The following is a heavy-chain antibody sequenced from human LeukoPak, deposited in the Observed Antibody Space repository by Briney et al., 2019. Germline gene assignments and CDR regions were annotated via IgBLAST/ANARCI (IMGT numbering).Heavy chain of an antibody. CDR1: GGSISSSSYY. CDR3: ARHRKDSSSWYGDWFDP. Sequence: SETLSLTCTVSGGSISSSSYYCGWSRHPRGNGLGLVGSIYYSGSTYYNPSLKSRVTISVDTSKNQFSLKLSSVTAADTAVYYCARHRKDSSSWYGDWFDPWGQGTLVTVSS. V-gene: IGHV4-39*01. D-gene: IGHD6-13*01. CDR2: IYYSGST. J-gene: IGHJ5*02.